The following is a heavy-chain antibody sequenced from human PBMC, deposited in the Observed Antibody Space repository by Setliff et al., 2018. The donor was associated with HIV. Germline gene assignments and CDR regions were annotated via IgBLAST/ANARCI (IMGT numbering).Heavy chain of an antibody. J-gene: IGHJ6*01. Sequence: TLSLTCTVSGDSINSGTYYWSWIRQPAGKGLEWIGRLHLSGDTNYNPSLKSRVTMSIDTSKNQFSLKLSSVTAADTAVYYCARDNSYYYGSGSHYWYGMDVWGQGTTVTVSS. CDR1: GDSINSGTYY. CDR3: ARDNSYYYGSGSHYWYGMDV. D-gene: IGHD3-10*01. V-gene: IGHV4-61*02. CDR2: LHLSGDT.